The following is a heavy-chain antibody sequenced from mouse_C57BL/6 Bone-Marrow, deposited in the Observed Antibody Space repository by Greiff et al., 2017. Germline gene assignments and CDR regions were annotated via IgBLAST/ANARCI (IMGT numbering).Heavy chain of an antibody. D-gene: IGHD2-5*01. J-gene: IGHJ4*01. V-gene: IGHV4-1*01. CDR1: GIDFSRYW. CDR3: ARELYSNYSLDY. CDR2: INPASSRI. Sequence: EVQGVESGGGLVQPGGSLKLSCAASGIDFSRYWMRWVRRAPGKGLEWIGEINPASSRITYAPSLKDKFIISRDNAKNTLYLQLSNLRSEDTALYYCARELYSNYSLDYWGQGTLVTVSA.